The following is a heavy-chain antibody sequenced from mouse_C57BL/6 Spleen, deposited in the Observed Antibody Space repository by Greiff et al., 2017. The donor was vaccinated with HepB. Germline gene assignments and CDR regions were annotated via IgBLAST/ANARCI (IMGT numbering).Heavy chain of an antibody. V-gene: IGHV2-3*01. CDR1: GFSLTSYG. Sequence: VKLVESGPGLVAPSQSLSITCTVSGFSLTSYGVSWVRQPPGKGLEWLGVIWGDGSTNYHTALISRLSISKDNSKSQVCIKLNSLQTDDTATYYCAKKRDAMDYWGQGTSVTVSS. CDR2: IWGDGST. J-gene: IGHJ4*01. CDR3: AKKRDAMDY.